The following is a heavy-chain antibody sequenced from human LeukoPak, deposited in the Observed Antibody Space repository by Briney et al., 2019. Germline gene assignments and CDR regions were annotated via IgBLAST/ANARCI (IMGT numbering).Heavy chain of an antibody. CDR1: GGSISSGGYY. D-gene: IGHD2-21*02. V-gene: IGHV4-34*01. CDR3: ARGQIVVVTASFDP. J-gene: IGHJ5*02. CDR2: INHSGST. Sequence: SETLSLTCAVSGGSISSGGYYWSWIRQPPGKGLEWIGEINHSGSTNYNPSLKSRVTISVDTSKNQFSLKLSSVTAADTAVYYCARGQIVVVTASFDPWGQGTLVTVSS.